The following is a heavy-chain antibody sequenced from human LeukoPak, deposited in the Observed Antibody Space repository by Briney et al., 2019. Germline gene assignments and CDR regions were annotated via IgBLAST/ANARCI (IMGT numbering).Heavy chain of an antibody. CDR3: ALATMVRGVTYYYYGMDV. CDR2: ISAYNGNT. Sequence: GASVKVSCKASGYTFTSYGISWVRQAPGQGLEWMGWISAYNGNTNYAQKLQGRVTMTTDTSTSTAYMELRSLRSDDTAVYYCALATMVRGVTYYYYGMDVRGQGTTVTVSS. J-gene: IGHJ6*02. V-gene: IGHV1-18*01. D-gene: IGHD3-10*01. CDR1: GYTFTSYG.